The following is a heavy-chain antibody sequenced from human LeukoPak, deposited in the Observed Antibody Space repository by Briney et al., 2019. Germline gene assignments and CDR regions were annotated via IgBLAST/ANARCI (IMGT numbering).Heavy chain of an antibody. V-gene: IGHV3-9*01. D-gene: IGHD3-9*01. Sequence: RSGGSLRLSCAASGFTFDDYAMHWVRQAPGKGLEWVSGISWNSGSIGYADSVKGRFTISRDNAKNSLYLQMNSLRAEDTALYYCAKGPIDILTGETYYFDYWGQGTLVTVSS. CDR2: ISWNSGSI. J-gene: IGHJ4*02. CDR3: AKGPIDILTGETYYFDY. CDR1: GFTFDDYA.